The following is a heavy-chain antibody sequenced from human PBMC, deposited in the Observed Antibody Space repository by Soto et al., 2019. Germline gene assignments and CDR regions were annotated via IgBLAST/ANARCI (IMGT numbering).Heavy chain of an antibody. CDR3: ARETLAAATTFDYYYYMDV. V-gene: IGHV4-31*03. CDR1: GGSISSGGYY. J-gene: IGHJ6*03. Sequence: SETLSLTCTVSGGSISSGGYYWSWIRQHPGKGLEWIGYIYYSGSTYYNPSLKSRVTISVDTSKNQFSLKLSSVTAADTAVYYCARETLAAATTFDYYYYMDVWGKGTTVTVSS. CDR2: IYYSGST. D-gene: IGHD6-13*01.